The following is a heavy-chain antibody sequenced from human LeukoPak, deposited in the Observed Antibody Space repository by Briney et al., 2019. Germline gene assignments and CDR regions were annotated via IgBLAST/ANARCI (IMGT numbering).Heavy chain of an antibody. V-gene: IGHV3-53*01. CDR1: GASISSGGYY. CDR3: ARDLKASGWYGDFDY. CDR2: IFSGGST. D-gene: IGHD6-19*01. Sequence: ETLSLTCTVSGASISSGGYYWSWVRQAPGKGLEWVSAIFSGGSTFYADSVTGRFTISRDNSKNTVYLEMNSLRAEDTVVYYCARDLKASGWYGDFDYWGQGTLVTVCS. J-gene: IGHJ4*02.